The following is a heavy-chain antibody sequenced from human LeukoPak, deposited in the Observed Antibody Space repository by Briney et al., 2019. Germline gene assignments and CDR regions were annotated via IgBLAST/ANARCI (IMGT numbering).Heavy chain of an antibody. J-gene: IGHJ1*01. V-gene: IGHV3-7*01. CDR3: TSWGDTTAEYFQR. CDR2: INPDGRDT. Sequence: GGSLRLSCVVSGFTFNRCWMNWVRQAPGKGLEWVAHINPDGRDTYYVDSVKGRFTIPRDNAQNSMYLQMNSLRVEDTAVYYCTSWGDTTAEYFQRWGQGTLVTVSS. D-gene: IGHD2-21*02. CDR1: GFTFNRCW.